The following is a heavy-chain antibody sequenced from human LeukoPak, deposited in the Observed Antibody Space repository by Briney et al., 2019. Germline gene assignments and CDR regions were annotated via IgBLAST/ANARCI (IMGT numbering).Heavy chain of an antibody. D-gene: IGHD3-9*01. V-gene: IGHV4-31*03. CDR2: IYYSGST. CDR3: ARDEVGDWYYGMDV. J-gene: IGHJ6*02. CDR1: GGSISSGGYY. Sequence: SETLSLTCTVSGGSISSGGYYWSWIRQHPGKGLEWIGYIYYSGSTYYNPSLKGRVTISVDTSKNQFSLKLSSVTAADTAVYYCARDEVGDWYYGMDVWGQGTTVTVSS.